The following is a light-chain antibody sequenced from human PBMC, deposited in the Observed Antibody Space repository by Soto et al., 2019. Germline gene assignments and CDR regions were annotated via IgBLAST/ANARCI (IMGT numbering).Light chain of an antibody. Sequence: DIQMTQSPSTLSASVGDRVTITCRASQSISSWLAWYQQKPGKAPKLLSYKASSLESGVPSRVSGSGSGTEFTLTISSLQPDDFATYYCQQYNSYSYTFGQGTKLEIK. CDR3: QQYNSYSYT. V-gene: IGKV1-5*03. CDR2: KAS. CDR1: QSISSW. J-gene: IGKJ2*01.